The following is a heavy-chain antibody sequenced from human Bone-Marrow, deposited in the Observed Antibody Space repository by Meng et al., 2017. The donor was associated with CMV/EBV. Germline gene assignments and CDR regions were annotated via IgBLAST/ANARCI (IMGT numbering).Heavy chain of an antibody. CDR1: GFTFSSYG. V-gene: IGHV3-30*02. Sequence: GRSLRLSCAASGFTFSSYGMHWVRQAPGKGLEWVAFIRYDGSNKYYADSVKGRFTISRDNSKNTLYLQMNSLRAEDTAVYYCAKGVSGYYGSGSSYYFDYWGQGKLVTVSS. CDR3: AKGVSGYYGSGSSYYFDY. D-gene: IGHD3-10*01. J-gene: IGHJ4*02. CDR2: IRYDGSNK.